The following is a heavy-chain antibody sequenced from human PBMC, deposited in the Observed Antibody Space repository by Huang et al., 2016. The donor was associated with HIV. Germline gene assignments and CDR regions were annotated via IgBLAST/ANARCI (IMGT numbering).Heavy chain of an antibody. D-gene: IGHD6-13*01. CDR3: AKGGSAAAVLDF. Sequence: QVQLVESGGGVVQPGRSLSISCAACGFTFSSYGMHWVRQAPGKGLEVVAVISYDAKTKYYADSVKGRFSISRDNSKTTVYLQLNSLRLEDTAVYYCAKGGSAAAVLDFWGQGTLVTVSS. CDR2: ISYDAKTK. J-gene: IGHJ4*02. CDR1: GFTFSSYG. V-gene: IGHV3-30*18.